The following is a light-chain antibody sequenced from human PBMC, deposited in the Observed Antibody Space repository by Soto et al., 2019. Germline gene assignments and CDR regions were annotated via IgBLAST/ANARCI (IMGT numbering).Light chain of an antibody. CDR1: QSVSSN. J-gene: IGKJ2*01. V-gene: IGKV3-15*01. CDR2: GAS. Sequence: EIVMTQSPATLSVSPGERATLSCRASQSVSSNLAWYQQKPGQAPRLLIYGASTRATGIQARFSGSGSGTEFTLTISNLQSEDFAVYYCQQYNNWPPVVAFGQGTKLEIK. CDR3: QQYNNWPPVVA.